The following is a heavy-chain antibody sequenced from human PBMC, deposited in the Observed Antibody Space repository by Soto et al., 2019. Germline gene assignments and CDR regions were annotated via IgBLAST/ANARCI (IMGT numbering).Heavy chain of an antibody. CDR2: IVVGSGNT. D-gene: IGHD1-26*01. Sequence: SVKVSCNASGFTFTSSAVQWVRQARGQRLEWIGWIVVGSGNTNYAQKFQERVTITRDMSTSTAYMELSSLRSEDTAVYYCAAEGRGSGSYYFYFDYWGQGTLVTVSS. CDR3: AAEGRGSGSYYFYFDY. CDR1: GFTFTSSA. V-gene: IGHV1-58*01. J-gene: IGHJ4*02.